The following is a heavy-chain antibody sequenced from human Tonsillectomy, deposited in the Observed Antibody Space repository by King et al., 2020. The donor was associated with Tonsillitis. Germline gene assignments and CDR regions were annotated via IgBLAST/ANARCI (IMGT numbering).Heavy chain of an antibody. CDR1: GGSVSSGSYY. J-gene: IGHJ3*02. CDR3: AGEDIAVAGVSAFDI. D-gene: IGHD6-19*01. Sequence: VQLQESGPGLVKPSETLSLTCTVSGGSVSSGSYYWSWIRQPPGKGLEWIGYIYYSGSTNYNPSLKSRVTISVDTSKNQFSLKLSSVTAAGTAVYYCAGEDIAVAGVSAFDIWGQVTMVTVSS. V-gene: IGHV4-61*01. CDR2: IYYSGST.